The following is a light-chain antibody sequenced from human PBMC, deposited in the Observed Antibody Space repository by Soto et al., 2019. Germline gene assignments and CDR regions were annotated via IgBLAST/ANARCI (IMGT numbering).Light chain of an antibody. CDR2: DAY. Sequence: EVVLTQSPDTLSLSPGETATPSCRASQTVDRYVAWYQQKVGQAPRLLIYDAYTRATGVGARFTGSGSGTDFTLEISRVETDDVGIYYCMQSTHLPPTFGQGTRLEIK. CDR3: MQSTHLPPT. CDR1: QTVDRY. J-gene: IGKJ5*01. V-gene: IGKV3-11*01.